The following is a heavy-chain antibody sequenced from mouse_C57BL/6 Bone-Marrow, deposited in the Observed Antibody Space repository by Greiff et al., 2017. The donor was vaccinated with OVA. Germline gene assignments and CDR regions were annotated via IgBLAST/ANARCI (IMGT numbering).Heavy chain of an antibody. CDR1: GYSFTGYY. D-gene: IGHD3-3*01. CDR3: ARLGTWFAY. CDR2: INPSTGGT. J-gene: IGHJ3*01. V-gene: IGHV1-42*01. Sequence: DVQLQESGPELVKPGASVKISCKASGYSFTGYYMNWVKQSPEKSLEWIGEINPSTGGTTYNQKFKAKATLTVDKSSSTAYMQLKSLTSEDSAVYYCARLGTWFAYWGQGTLVTVSA.